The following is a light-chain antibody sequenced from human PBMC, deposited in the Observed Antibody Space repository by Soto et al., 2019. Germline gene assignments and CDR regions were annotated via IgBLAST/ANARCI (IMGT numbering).Light chain of an antibody. Sequence: ENVLTQSPGTLSLSPGERATLSCRASQSVSSNLAWYQQKPGQAPRLLIYGASTRATGIPARFSGSGSGTEFTLTISSLQSEDFAVYYCQQYNNWPLTFGGGTKVDIK. CDR1: QSVSSN. CDR2: GAS. J-gene: IGKJ4*01. CDR3: QQYNNWPLT. V-gene: IGKV3-15*01.